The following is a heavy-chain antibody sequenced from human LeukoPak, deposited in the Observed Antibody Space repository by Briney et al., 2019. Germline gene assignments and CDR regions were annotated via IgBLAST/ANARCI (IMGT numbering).Heavy chain of an antibody. J-gene: IGHJ3*02. CDR1: GFTFSDYE. D-gene: IGHD3-10*01. CDR3: ARGRGSGSRWGGAFDI. CDR2: ISGSGNNI. Sequence: PGGSLRLSCVASGFTFSDYEFNWVRQAPGKGLEWLSYISGSGNNIYYADSVKGRFTISRDNAKSSLYLQMNSLRAEDTAVYYCARGRGSGSRWGGAFDIWGQGTMVTVSS. V-gene: IGHV3-48*03.